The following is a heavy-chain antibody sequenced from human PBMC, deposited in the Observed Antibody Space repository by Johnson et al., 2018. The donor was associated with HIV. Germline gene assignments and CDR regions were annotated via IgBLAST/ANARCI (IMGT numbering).Heavy chain of an antibody. V-gene: IGHV3-NL1*01. J-gene: IGHJ3*02. Sequence: QVQLVESGGGVVQPGRSLRVSCAASGFKYAASGLAFSNYAVKWVSHTPGGDGGTSFADSVKGRCTIPRDNSTNTLFLQRNSLRTEDTAVDHCASDPIAFRNYYGSGSAFDILGQGTMVTVSS. D-gene: IGHD3-10*01. CDR2: TPGGDGGT. CDR1: GFKYA. CDR3: ASDPIAFRNYYGSGSAFDI.